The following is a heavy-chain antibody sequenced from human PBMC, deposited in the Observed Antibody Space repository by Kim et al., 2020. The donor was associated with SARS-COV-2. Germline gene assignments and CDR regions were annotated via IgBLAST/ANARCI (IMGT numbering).Heavy chain of an antibody. J-gene: IGHJ5*02. CDR3: ASNNYYYDSSGYLGP. D-gene: IGHD3-22*01. CDR1: GFTFSSYG. Sequence: GGSLRLSCAASGFTFSSYGMHWVRQAPGKGLEWVAVIWYDGSNKYYADSVKGRFTISRDNSKNTLYLQMNSLRAEDTAVYYCASNNYYYDSSGYLGPWGQGTLVTVSS. CDR2: IWYDGSNK. V-gene: IGHV3-33*01.